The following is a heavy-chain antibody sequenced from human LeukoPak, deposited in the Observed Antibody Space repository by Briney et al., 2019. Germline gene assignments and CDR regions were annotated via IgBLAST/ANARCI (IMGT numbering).Heavy chain of an antibody. V-gene: IGHV3-23*01. J-gene: IGHJ4*02. CDR3: AKKVGLVSAPLYYFDV. CDR1: GFTFGSYA. CDR2: ISGPAGSC. Sequence: GXXLRLSCAASGFTFGSYAMSWVRQAPGKGLEWVSAISGPAGSCDYADSVKGRFTISRDNSKNTLFLQMNSLRAEDTAIYYCAKKVGLVSAPLYYFDVWGQGTLVTVSS. D-gene: IGHD5/OR15-5a*01.